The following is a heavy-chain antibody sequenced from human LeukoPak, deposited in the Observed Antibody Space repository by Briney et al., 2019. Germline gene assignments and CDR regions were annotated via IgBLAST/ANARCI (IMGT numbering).Heavy chain of an antibody. V-gene: IGHV3-49*04. Sequence: GGSLRLSCRASGFTFGDYAMNWVRQAPGKGLEWVGFIRNKVYGGTTEYAASVKGRFTISRDDSKNIVYLQMNSLKTEDTAVYYCSRGWGYYEYFFDYWGQGTLVTVSS. J-gene: IGHJ4*02. CDR2: IRNKVYGGTT. D-gene: IGHD3-22*01. CDR1: GFTFGDYA. CDR3: SRGWGYYEYFFDY.